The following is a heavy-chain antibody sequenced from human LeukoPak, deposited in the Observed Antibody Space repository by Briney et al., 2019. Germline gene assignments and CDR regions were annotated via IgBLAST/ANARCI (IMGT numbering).Heavy chain of an antibody. CDR2: ISSGSDYT. D-gene: IGHD3/OR15-3a*01. CDR3: ASGLTYYYGMDV. CDR1: GFPFSSHG. J-gene: IGHJ6*02. V-gene: IGHV3-21*04. Sequence: GGSLRLSCAASGFPFSSHGMSWVRQAPGKGPEWVSSISSGSDYTFYADSVRGRFTIFRDNSKNTMYLQMNSLRAEDTAVYYCASGLTYYYGMDVWGQGTTVTVSS.